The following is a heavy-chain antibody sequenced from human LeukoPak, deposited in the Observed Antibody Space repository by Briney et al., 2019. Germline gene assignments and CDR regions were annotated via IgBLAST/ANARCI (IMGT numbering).Heavy chain of an antibody. V-gene: IGHV3-30*02. CDR1: GFTFSSYG. CDR3: AKDGIYDFWSGYPKQIDY. J-gene: IGHJ4*02. Sequence: GGSLRLSCAASGFTFSSYGMHWVRQAPGKGLEWVAFIRYDGSNKYYADSVKGRFTISRDNSKNTLYLQMNSLRAEDTAVYYCAKDGIYDFWSGYPKQIDYWGQGTLVTVSS. CDR2: IRYDGSNK. D-gene: IGHD3-3*01.